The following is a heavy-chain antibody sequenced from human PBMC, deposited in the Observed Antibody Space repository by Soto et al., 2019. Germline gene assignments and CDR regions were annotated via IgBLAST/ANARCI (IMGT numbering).Heavy chain of an antibody. J-gene: IGHJ4*02. CDR3: VGEVASGY. D-gene: IGHD2-21*01. CDR1: GVTLSNFG. Sequence: QVQLVESGGGVVQPGRSLRLSCAASGVTLSNFGMHWVRQAPGKGLEWVAVISRDGSTMFYADSVKGRFTISRDSSRKTLYLQMNSLRAEGTAVYHCVGEVASGYWGQGTLVTVSS. CDR2: ISRDGSTM. V-gene: IGHV3-30*03.